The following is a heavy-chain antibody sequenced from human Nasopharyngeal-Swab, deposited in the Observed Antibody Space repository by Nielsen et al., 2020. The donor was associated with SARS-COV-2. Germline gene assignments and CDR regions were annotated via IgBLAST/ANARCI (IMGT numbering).Heavy chain of an antibody. CDR2: ISGSVLTT. Sequence: GESLKISCAASGFTFSSYAMSWVRQAPGKGLEWVSGISGSVLTTYYADSVKGRFTISRDNSKNTLYLQMNSLRADDTAVYYCAKGFRVYCSSTKCDPDSWGQGTLVTVSS. CDR3: AKGFRVYCSSTKCDPDS. D-gene: IGHD2-2*01. J-gene: IGHJ4*02. CDR1: GFTFSSYA. V-gene: IGHV3-23*01.